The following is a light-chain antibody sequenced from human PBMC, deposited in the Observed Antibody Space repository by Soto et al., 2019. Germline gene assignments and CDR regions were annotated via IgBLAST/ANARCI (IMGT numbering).Light chain of an antibody. J-gene: IGLJ1*01. V-gene: IGLV2-14*01. Sequence: ALTQPASVSGSPGQSITISCTGSSSDVGSFNYVSWYQQHPGKAPKIMIFEVSYRPSGVSNRFSGSKSGNTASLTISGLQAEDEADYYCSSYTSISTYVFGTGTKLTVL. CDR1: SSDVGSFNY. CDR3: SSYTSISTYV. CDR2: EVS.